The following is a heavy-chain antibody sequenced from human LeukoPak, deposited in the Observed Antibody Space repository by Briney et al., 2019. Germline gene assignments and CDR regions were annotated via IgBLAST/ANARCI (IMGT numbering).Heavy chain of an antibody. D-gene: IGHD3-10*01. V-gene: IGHV3-23*01. Sequence: GGSLRLSCAATGYTFSSHAMSWVRQAPGKGPEWVSSISGSGGNTYYADFVKGRFTISRDSSKNTLYLQMNSLRAEDTAVYYCARSMVRGVIGGVDYWGQGTLVTVSS. CDR2: ISGSGGNT. CDR3: ARSMVRGVIGGVDY. J-gene: IGHJ4*02. CDR1: GYTFSSHA.